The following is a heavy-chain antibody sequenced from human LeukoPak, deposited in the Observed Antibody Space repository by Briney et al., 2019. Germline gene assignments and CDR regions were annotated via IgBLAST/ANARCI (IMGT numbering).Heavy chain of an antibody. CDR2: IVGSSSTI. CDR3: ATDSPETAAFDY. J-gene: IGHJ4*02. D-gene: IGHD1-1*01. V-gene: IGHV3-48*04. Sequence: PGGSLRLSCAASGFSFSTYSMNWVRQVPGKGLEWVSYIVGSSSTIYYADSVKGRFTISRDNAKNSLYLQMDSLRAEDTAVYYCATDSPETAAFDYWGQGTLVTVSS. CDR1: GFSFSTYS.